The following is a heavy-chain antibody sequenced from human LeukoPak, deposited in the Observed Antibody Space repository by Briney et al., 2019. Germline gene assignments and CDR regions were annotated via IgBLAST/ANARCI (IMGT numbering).Heavy chain of an antibody. Sequence: GGSLRLSCAASGFTFGNYAMHWVRQPPGKGLEYVSSISGSGGTTYYAHSVKGRFTISRDNSKNTLYLQMGSLRTEDMAVYYCARSTGSYTFDYWGQGTLVTVSS. V-gene: IGHV3-64*01. D-gene: IGHD1-26*01. J-gene: IGHJ4*02. CDR1: GFTFGNYA. CDR3: ARSTGSYTFDY. CDR2: ISGSGGTT.